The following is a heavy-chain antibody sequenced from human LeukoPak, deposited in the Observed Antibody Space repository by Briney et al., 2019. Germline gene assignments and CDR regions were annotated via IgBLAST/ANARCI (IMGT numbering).Heavy chain of an antibody. CDR1: GYTFTGYY. CDR3: ARVQLRSSIAARPPEY. V-gene: IGHV1-2*02. D-gene: IGHD6-6*01. J-gene: IGHJ4*02. Sequence: ASVKVSCKASGYTFTGYYMHWVRQAPGQGLEWMGWINPNSGGTNYAQKFQGRVTMTRDTSISTAYMELSRLRSDDTAVYYCARVQLRSSIAARPPEYWGQGTLVTVSS. CDR2: INPNSGGT.